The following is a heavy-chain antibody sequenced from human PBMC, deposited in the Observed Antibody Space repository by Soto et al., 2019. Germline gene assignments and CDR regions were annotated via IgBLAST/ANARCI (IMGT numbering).Heavy chain of an antibody. J-gene: IGHJ6*03. Sequence: GGSLRLSCAASGFTFSSYWMSWVRQAPGKGLEWVANIKQDGSEKYYVDSVKGRFTISRDNAKNSLYLQMNSLRAEDTAVYYCARAQGVWRYYYYYYMDVWGKGTTVTVSS. CDR1: GFTFSSYW. V-gene: IGHV3-7*01. CDR2: IKQDGSEK. D-gene: IGHD2-21*01. CDR3: ARAQGVWRYYYYYYMDV.